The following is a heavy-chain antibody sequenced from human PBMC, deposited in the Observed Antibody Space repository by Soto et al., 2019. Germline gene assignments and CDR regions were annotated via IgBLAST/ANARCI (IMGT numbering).Heavy chain of an antibody. D-gene: IGHD2-15*01. J-gene: IGHJ4*02. CDR3: AKGGPDAFCGGGRCYFDS. Sequence: EVQLVESGGGLVQPCRSLRVSCAASGFTFDEYAMHWGRRVPGKCLEWVSIISWNGNIIGDAGSVKGRFTISRDNAKNSLFLQMYSLRSEDTALYFCAKGGPDAFCGGGRCYFDSWGQGTLVSVYS. CDR2: ISWNGNII. V-gene: IGHV3-9*01. CDR1: GFTFDEYA.